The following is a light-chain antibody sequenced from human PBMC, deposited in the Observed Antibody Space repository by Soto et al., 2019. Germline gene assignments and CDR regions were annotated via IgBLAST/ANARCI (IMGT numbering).Light chain of an antibody. V-gene: IGKV1-6*01. CDR1: QGIGND. Sequence: AIQLTLSPSSLSASLGDRVTISCRASQGIGNDLAWYQQKPGKAPRLLIFAASNLQSGVPSRFSGSGSGTDFTLTIIRLQPEDFVPYYCRQLYNLFWPSGQGTKV. CDR3: RQLYNLFWP. J-gene: IGKJ1*01. CDR2: AAS.